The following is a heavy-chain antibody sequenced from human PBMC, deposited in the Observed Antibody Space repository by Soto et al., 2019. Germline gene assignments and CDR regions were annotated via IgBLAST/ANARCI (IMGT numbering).Heavy chain of an antibody. V-gene: IGHV3-48*03. CDR3: ASDSNNYYYYGMDV. D-gene: IGHD7-27*01. CDR2: ISGSGSTI. CDR1: GFTFSSYE. J-gene: IGHJ6*02. Sequence: AGGSLRLSCAASGFTFSSYEMNWVRQAPGKGLEWVSYISGSGSTIYYADSVKGRFTISRDNAKNSLYLQMNSLRAEDTAVYYCASDSNNYYYYGMDVWGQGTTVTVSS.